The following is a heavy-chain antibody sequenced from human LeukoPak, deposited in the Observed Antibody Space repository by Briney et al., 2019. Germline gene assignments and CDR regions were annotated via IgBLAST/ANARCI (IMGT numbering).Heavy chain of an antibody. CDR3: AKDFSLTTNPDEYFQH. CDR2: ISGDGGST. D-gene: IGHD1-14*01. CDR1: GFTFHSYG. V-gene: IGHV3-43*02. Sequence: GGSLRLSCVASGFTFHSYGMHWVRQRPGQGLEWVFVISGDGGSTNYIDSVKGRFTITRDDSKKSLYLQMNSLRTEDTALYYCAKDFSLTTNPDEYFQHWGQGTLVTVSS. J-gene: IGHJ1*01.